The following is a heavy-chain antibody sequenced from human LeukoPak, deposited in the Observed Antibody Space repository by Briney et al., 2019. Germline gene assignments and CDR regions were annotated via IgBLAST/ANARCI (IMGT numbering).Heavy chain of an antibody. CDR1: GFTFSSYS. J-gene: IGHJ4*02. Sequence: GGSLRLSCAASGFTFSSYSMNWVRQAPGKGLEWVSSISSSSRYIYYADSVKGRFTISRDNAKNSLYLQMNSLRAEDTAVYYCARDPYSSSSGFDYWGQGTLVTVSS. D-gene: IGHD6-6*01. V-gene: IGHV3-21*01. CDR2: ISSSSRYI. CDR3: ARDPYSSSSGFDY.